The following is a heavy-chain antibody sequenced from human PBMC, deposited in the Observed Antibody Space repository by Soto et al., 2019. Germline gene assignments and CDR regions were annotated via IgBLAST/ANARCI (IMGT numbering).Heavy chain of an antibody. CDR2: IYYSGST. CDR1: GGSVSSGSYY. CDR3: ASSFDWLSGPFDY. J-gene: IGHJ4*02. V-gene: IGHV4-61*03. D-gene: IGHD3-9*01. Sequence: SETLSLTCTVSGGSVSSGSYYWSWIRQPPGKGLEWIGYIYYSGSTRYSPSFQGQVTISADKSISTAYLQWSSLKASDTAMYYCASSFDWLSGPFDYWXQGTLVTVSS.